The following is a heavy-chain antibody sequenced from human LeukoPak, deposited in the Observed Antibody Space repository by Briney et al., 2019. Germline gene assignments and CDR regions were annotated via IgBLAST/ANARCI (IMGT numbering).Heavy chain of an antibody. CDR1: GFTFSSYG. CDR3: AKEQQLDY. Sequence: GGSLRLSCAASGFTFSSYGMHWVRQAPGKGPEWVAVISYDGSNKYYADSVKGRFTISRDNSKNTLYLQMNSLRAEDTAVYYCAKEQQLDYWGQGTLVTVSS. J-gene: IGHJ4*02. V-gene: IGHV3-30*18. CDR2: ISYDGSNK. D-gene: IGHD6-13*01.